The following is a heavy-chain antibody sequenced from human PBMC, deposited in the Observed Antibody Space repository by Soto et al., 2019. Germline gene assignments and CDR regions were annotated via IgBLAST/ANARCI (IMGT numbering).Heavy chain of an antibody. Sequence: GGALRLSCAASGFSFSDSAMHWVRQASGKGLEGIARIRSKANSYLIAYDESARGRFIISRDDSKNTAYLQMNDLNTDDTDIYSFTRGGQMGLTDFSGQATPVTVSS. CDR1: GFSFSDSA. V-gene: IGHV3-73*01. D-gene: IGHD1-26*01. CDR3: TRGGQMGLTDF. J-gene: IGHJ4*02. CDR2: IRSKANSYLI.